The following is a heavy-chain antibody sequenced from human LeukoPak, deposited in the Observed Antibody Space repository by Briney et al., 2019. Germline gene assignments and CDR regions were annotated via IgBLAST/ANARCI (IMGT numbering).Heavy chain of an antibody. J-gene: IGHJ6*02. V-gene: IGHV1-18*01. Sequence: ASAKVSCKASGYTFTTYGINWVRQAPGQGLEWMGWIKTYNGDTNSAQNLQDRIIMTTDTSTGTAYMELRSLRSDDTAVYYCARDGGQQWLTNYYSYGMDVWGQGTTVTVSS. CDR2: IKTYNGDT. CDR3: ARDGGQQWLTNYYSYGMDV. D-gene: IGHD6-19*01. CDR1: GYTFTTYG.